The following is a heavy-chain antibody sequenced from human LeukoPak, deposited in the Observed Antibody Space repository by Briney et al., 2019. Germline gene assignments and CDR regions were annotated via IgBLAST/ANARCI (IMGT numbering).Heavy chain of an antibody. V-gene: IGHV4-39*07. CDR3: ARISYYYDSSGYHNWFDP. CDR2: IYYSGST. CDR1: GGSISSTSYY. D-gene: IGHD3-22*01. Sequence: KPSETLSLTCTVSGGSISSTSYYWGWIRQPPGKGLEWIGSIYYSGSTYYNPSLKSRVTISVDTSKNQFSLKLSSVTAADTAVYYCARISYYYDSSGYHNWFDPWGQGTLVTVSS. J-gene: IGHJ5*02.